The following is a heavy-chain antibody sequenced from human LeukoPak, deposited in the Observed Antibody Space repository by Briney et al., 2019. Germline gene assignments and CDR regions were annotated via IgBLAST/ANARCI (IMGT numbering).Heavy chain of an antibody. CDR2: ISSSGTYM. D-gene: IGHD1-1*01. V-gene: IGHV3-21*01. CDR1: GFTFSTYT. CDR3: ARDNVAWNDVHWFDP. Sequence: GGSLRLSCAASGFTFSTYTMNWVRQAPGKGLEWVSSISSSGTYMFYADSVKGRFTISRDNAKNSLYLQMSSLRAEDTAMYYCARDNVAWNDVHWFDPWGQGTLVTVSS. J-gene: IGHJ5*02.